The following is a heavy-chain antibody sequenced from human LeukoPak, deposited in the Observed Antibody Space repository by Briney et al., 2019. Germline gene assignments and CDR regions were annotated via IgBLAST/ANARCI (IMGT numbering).Heavy chain of an antibody. CDR2: IYHSGST. CDR1: GYSISSGYY. CDR3: ATAPDYFDY. V-gene: IGHV4-38-2*02. Sequence: PSETLSLTCTVSGYSISSGYYWGWIRQPPGKGLEWIGSIYHSGSTYYNPSLKSRVTISVDTFKNQFSLKLSSVTAADTAVYYCATAPDYFDYWGQGTLVTVSS. J-gene: IGHJ4*02.